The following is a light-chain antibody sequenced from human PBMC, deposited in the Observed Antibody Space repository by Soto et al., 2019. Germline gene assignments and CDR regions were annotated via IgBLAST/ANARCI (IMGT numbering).Light chain of an antibody. CDR2: LNSDGSH. J-gene: IGLJ2*01. V-gene: IGLV4-69*01. CDR3: QTWGTGVV. CDR1: SGHSSYG. Sequence: QLVLTQSPSASASLGASVKLTCTLSSGHSSYGIAWHQQQPEKGPRYLMKLNSDGSHSKGDGIPDRFSVSSSGAERYLTISSLQSEDEADYYCQTWGTGVVFGGGTKLTVL.